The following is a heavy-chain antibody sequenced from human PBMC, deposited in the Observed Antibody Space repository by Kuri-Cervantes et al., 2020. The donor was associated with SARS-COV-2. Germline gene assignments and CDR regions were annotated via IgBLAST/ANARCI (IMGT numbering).Heavy chain of an antibody. CDR2: IKQDGSEA. J-gene: IGHJ4*02. CDR1: GFSFSSYW. CDR3: AGGHSYGLFDY. V-gene: IGHV3-7*01. D-gene: IGHD5-18*01. Sequence: GGSLRLSCAASGFSFSSYWMTWVRQAPGKGLEWVANIKQDGSEAYYVDSVKGRFTISRDNAENSLYLQMNSLRAEDTAVYYCAGGHSYGLFDYWGQGTLVTVSS.